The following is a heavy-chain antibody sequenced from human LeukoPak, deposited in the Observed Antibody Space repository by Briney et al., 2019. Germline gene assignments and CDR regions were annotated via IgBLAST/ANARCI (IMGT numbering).Heavy chain of an antibody. Sequence: GGSLRLSCAASGFSFSTYSMNWVRQARGKGLEWVSYIVGSSSTIYYADSVKGRFTISRDNAKNSLYLQMDSLRAEDTAVYYCATDSPETAAFDYWGQGTLVTVSS. CDR1: GFSFSTYS. D-gene: IGHD1-1*01. V-gene: IGHV3-48*04. CDR3: ATDSPETAAFDY. CDR2: IVGSSSTI. J-gene: IGHJ4*02.